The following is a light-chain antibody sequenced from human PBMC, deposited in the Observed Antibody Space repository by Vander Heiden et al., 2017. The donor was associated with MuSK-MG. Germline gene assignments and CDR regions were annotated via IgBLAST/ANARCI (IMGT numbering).Light chain of an antibody. CDR1: QDIRNY. Sequence: DIQMTQSPSSLSASVGDRVTITCQASQDIRNYLNWYQQKPGKAPKLLIFDASNLETGVPSRFSGRGSGTDFTFTISSLQPEDFATYYCQQYDTVPTYTLGQGTKLEMK. V-gene: IGKV1-33*01. J-gene: IGKJ2*01. CDR2: DAS. CDR3: QQYDTVPTYT.